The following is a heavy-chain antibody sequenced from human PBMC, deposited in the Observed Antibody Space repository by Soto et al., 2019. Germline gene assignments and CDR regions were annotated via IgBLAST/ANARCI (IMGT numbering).Heavy chain of an antibody. Sequence: GGSLRLSCAASGFTFTGSAMSWARQAPGKGLEWVSAISGGGGSRYYADSVKGRFTISRDNSKNTLYLQVNSLRAEDTAIYYCARAYRSGWYYFDSWGQGTLVTVSS. V-gene: IGHV3-23*01. CDR3: ARAYRSGWYYFDS. J-gene: IGHJ4*02. D-gene: IGHD6-19*01. CDR2: ISGGGGSR. CDR1: GFTFTGSA.